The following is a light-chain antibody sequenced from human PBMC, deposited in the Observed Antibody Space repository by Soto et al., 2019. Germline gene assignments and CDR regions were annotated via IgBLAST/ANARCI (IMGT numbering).Light chain of an antibody. CDR1: QSVSSN. J-gene: IGKJ4*01. CDR2: GTS. CDR3: QQYNDWPLT. V-gene: IGKV3-15*01. Sequence: EIVMTQSPASLSVSPGERATLSCRASQSVSSNLAWYQQKPGQAPRLLIYGTSTRPTVIPARFSGSGSGRGFTLTISSLQSVDFAVYYCQQYNDWPLTFGGGTKVEIK.